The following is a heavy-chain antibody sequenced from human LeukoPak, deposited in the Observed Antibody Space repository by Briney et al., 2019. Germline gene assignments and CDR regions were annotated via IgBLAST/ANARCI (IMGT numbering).Heavy chain of an antibody. J-gene: IGHJ6*04. CDR2: IWYDGSNK. Sequence: GGSLRLSCAASGFTFSSYGMHWGRQAPGKGLEWVAVIWYDGSNKYYADSVEGRFTISRDNSKNTLYLQMNSLRAEDTAVYYCANLYYDSSGLLGSVRRRLDVWGKGTTVTVSS. V-gene: IGHV3-33*06. D-gene: IGHD3-22*01. CDR3: ANLYYDSSGLLGSVRRRLDV. CDR1: GFTFSSYG.